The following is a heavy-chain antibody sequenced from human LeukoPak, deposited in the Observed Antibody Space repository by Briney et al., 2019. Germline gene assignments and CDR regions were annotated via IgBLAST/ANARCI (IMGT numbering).Heavy chain of an antibody. CDR1: GYTFTGYY. J-gene: IGHJ5*02. CDR3: ARDGTDGLEDYDILTGKNWFDP. D-gene: IGHD3-9*01. V-gene: IGHV1-2*02. Sequence: ASVKVSCKASGYTFTGYYMHWVRQAPGQGLEWMGWINPNSGGTNYAQKFQGRVTMTRDTSISTAYMELSRLRSDDTAVYYCARDGTDGLEDYDILTGKNWFDPWGQGTLVTVSS. CDR2: INPNSGGT.